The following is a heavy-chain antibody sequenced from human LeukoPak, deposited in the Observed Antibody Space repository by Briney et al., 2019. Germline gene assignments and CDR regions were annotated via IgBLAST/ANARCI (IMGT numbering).Heavy chain of an antibody. D-gene: IGHD3-9*01. V-gene: IGHV1-69*01. Sequence: GSSVKVSCKASGGTFISYAISWVRQAPGQGLEWMGGIIPIFGTANYAQKFQSRVTITADESTSTAYMELSSLRSEDTAVYYCASWRYDILTGYYSENFDYWGQGTLVTVSS. CDR1: GGTFISYA. CDR2: IIPIFGTA. CDR3: ASWRYDILTGYYSENFDY. J-gene: IGHJ4*02.